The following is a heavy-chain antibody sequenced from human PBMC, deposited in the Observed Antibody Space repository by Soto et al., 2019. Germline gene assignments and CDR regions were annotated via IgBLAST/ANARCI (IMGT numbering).Heavy chain of an antibody. J-gene: IGHJ4*02. CDR2: IYYSGST. CDR3: ARRYYDSSGYYWTFDY. V-gene: IGHV4-39*01. Sequence: SETLSLTCTVSGGSISSSSYYWGWIRQPPGKGLEWIGSIYYSGSTYYNPSLKSRVTISVDTSKNQFSLKLSSVTAADTAVYYCARRYYDSSGYYWTFDYWGQGTLVTVSS. D-gene: IGHD3-22*01. CDR1: GGSISSSSYY.